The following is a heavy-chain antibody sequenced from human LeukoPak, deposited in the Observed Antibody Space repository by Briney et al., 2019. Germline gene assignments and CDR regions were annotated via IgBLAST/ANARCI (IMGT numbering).Heavy chain of an antibody. Sequence: GGSLRLSCAASGFTFSSYSMNWVRQAPGKGLEWVSSISSSSSYIYYADSVKGRFTISRDNSKNTLYLQMNSLRAEDTAVYYCAKRKVEMATWFCDYWGQGTLVTVSS. V-gene: IGHV3-21*04. CDR1: GFTFSSYS. J-gene: IGHJ4*02. CDR3: AKRKVEMATWFCDY. D-gene: IGHD5-24*01. CDR2: ISSSSSYI.